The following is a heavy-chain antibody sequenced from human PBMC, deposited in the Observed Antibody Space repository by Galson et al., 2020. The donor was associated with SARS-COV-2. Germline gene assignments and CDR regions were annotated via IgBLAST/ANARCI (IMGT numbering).Heavy chain of an antibody. D-gene: IGHD6-6*01. Sequence: GESLKISCAASGFTFSSYSMNWVRQAPGKGLEWVSYISSSSSTIYYADSVKGRFTISRDNAKNSLYLQMNSLRAEDTAVYYCARRDSSSSSKSYMDVWGKGTTVTVSS. CDR3: ARRDSSSSSKSYMDV. CDR2: ISSSSSTI. CDR1: GFTFSSYS. V-gene: IGHV3-48*01. J-gene: IGHJ6*03.